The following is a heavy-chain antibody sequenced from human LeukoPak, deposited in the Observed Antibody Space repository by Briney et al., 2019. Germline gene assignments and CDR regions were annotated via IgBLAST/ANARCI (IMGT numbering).Heavy chain of an antibody. CDR2: IIPILGIA. Sequence: ASVKVSCKASGGTFSSYAISWVRQAPGQGLEWMGRIIPILGIANYAQKFQGRVTITADKSTSTAYMELSSLRSEDTAVYYCARDQAGATQIDYWGQGTLVTVSS. CDR1: GGTFSSYA. D-gene: IGHD1-26*01. V-gene: IGHV1-69*04. J-gene: IGHJ4*02. CDR3: ARDQAGATQIDY.